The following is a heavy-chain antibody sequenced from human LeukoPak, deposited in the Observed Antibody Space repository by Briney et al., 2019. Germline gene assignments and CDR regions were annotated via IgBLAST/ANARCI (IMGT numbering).Heavy chain of an antibody. V-gene: IGHV1-8*03. D-gene: IGHD3-16*01. CDR2: MNLNRGNT. CDR1: GYTFTSYD. CDR3: ARAPGGVRNFDY. Sequence: ASVKVSCKASGYTFTSYDINWVRQATGQGLEWVGWMNLNRGNTGYAQKFQGRVTITRTTSKSTAYMELSSLRSEDTAVYCCARAPGGVRNFDYWGQGTLVTVSS. J-gene: IGHJ4*02.